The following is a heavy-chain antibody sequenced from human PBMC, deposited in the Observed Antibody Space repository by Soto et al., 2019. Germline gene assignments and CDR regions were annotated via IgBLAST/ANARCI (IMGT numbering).Heavy chain of an antibody. Sequence: GGSLRLSCAASGFNFSSYAMSWVRQAPGKGLERVSAISGSGGSTYYADSVKGRFTISRDNSKNTLYLQMNSLRAEDTAVYYCAKEPDDFWSGYYVRYFDYWGRGTLVTVSS. V-gene: IGHV3-23*01. CDR2: ISGSGGST. D-gene: IGHD3-3*01. CDR1: GFNFSSYA. J-gene: IGHJ4*02. CDR3: AKEPDDFWSGYYVRYFDY.